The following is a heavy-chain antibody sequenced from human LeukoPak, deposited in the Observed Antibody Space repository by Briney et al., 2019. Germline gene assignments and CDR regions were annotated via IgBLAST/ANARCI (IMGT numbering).Heavy chain of an antibody. CDR3: ARHNTRFLERLPALGS. CDR1: GFTFSTYA. Sequence: GGSLRLSCATSGFTFSTYAMHWVRRAPGMGLEWVAFIRHDGSNEYYADSVKGRFIISRDKSKNTLYLQMRSLRPGDTAVYYCARHNTRFLERLPALGSWGQGTLVTVSS. D-gene: IGHD3-3*01. CDR2: IRHDGSNE. J-gene: IGHJ5*02. V-gene: IGHV3-30*02.